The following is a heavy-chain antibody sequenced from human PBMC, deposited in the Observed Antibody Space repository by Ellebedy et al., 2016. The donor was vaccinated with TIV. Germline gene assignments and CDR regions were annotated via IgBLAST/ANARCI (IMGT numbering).Heavy chain of an antibody. CDR1: GYTFTSYA. Sequence: ASVKVSCKASGYTFTSYAMHWVRQAPGQRLEWMGWINAGNGNTKYSQKFQGRVTITRDTSASTAYMELSSLRSGDTAVYYCARGASGWYKNYYYYGMDVWGQGTTVTVSS. CDR2: INAGNGNT. D-gene: IGHD6-19*01. J-gene: IGHJ6*02. V-gene: IGHV1-3*01. CDR3: ARGASGWYKNYYYYGMDV.